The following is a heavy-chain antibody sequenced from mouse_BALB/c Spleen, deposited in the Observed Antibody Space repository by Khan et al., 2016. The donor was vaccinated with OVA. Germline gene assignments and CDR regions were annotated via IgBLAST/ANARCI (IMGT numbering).Heavy chain of an antibody. V-gene: IGHV1-22*01. CDR1: GYTFTDYT. Sequence: EVQLVESGPELVKPGASVTISRKTSGYTFTDYTMHWVKQSHGKSLEWIGRINPNNGGPNYNQKFKGKATLTVHTSSTPASLWLRSLTSEDSAVYYCARRDYYRYFWFLDVWGAGTTVTVSS. CDR3: ARRDYYRYFWFLDV. CDR2: INPNNGGP. D-gene: IGHD1-2*01. J-gene: IGHJ1*01.